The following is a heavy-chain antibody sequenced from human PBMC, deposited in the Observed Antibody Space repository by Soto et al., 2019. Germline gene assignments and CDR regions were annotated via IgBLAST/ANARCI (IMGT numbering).Heavy chain of an antibody. D-gene: IGHD3-22*01. V-gene: IGHV4-4*02. Sequence: VQLQESGPGLVKPSGTLSLTCTVSGGSISTTNWWSWVRQSPGKGLEWIGEILHIGSTNYNPSLKSRVTISIDNSKSQFSLRLSSVTAAYTAVYYCASGFDSDGLYNGGHPWGQGTLVSVSS. CDR3: ASGFDSDGLYNGGHP. CDR2: ILHIGST. J-gene: IGHJ5*02. CDR1: GGSISTTNW.